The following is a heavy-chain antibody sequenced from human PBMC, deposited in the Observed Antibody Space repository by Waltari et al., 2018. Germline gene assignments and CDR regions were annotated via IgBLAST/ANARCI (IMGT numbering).Heavy chain of an antibody. J-gene: IGHJ4*01. CDR3: ARRWKEYGDYGRMVY. CDR1: GYSISSGYY. CDR2: IYHSGST. Sequence: QVQLQESGPGLVKPSETLSLTCAVSGYSISSGYYWGWIRQPPGKGLEWIGSIYHSGSTYSNPSLKCRVTISVYTSKNQFSLKLSSVTAADTAVYYCARRWKEYGDYGRMVYWGHGTLVTVSS. D-gene: IGHD4-17*01. V-gene: IGHV4-38-2*01.